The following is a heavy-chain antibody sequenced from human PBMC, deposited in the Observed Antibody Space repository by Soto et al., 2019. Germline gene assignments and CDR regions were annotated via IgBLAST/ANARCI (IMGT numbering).Heavy chain of an antibody. D-gene: IGHD3-9*01. CDR1: GYTFTGYY. Sequence: ASVKVSCKASGYTFTGYYMHWVRQAPGQGLEWMGWINPNSGGTNYAQKFQGWVTMTRDTSISTAYMELSRLRSDDTAVYYCASAAILTPYYYGMDVWGQGTTVTVSS. J-gene: IGHJ6*02. CDR2: INPNSGGT. CDR3: ASAAILTPYYYGMDV. V-gene: IGHV1-2*04.